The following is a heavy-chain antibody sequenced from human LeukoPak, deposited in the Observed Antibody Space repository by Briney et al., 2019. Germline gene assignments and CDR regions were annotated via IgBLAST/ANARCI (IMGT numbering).Heavy chain of an antibody. D-gene: IGHD3/OR15-3a*01. CDR2: ISYDGGKQ. J-gene: IGHJ4*02. CDR1: GFTFNSYD. CDR3: ARDQYDTWSRRGNFDS. Sequence: GGSLRLSCAASGFTFNSYDMHWVRQAPGKGLEWVAVISYDGGKQYYADSVKGRFTISRDNSKSTLYLQMNSLRAEDTAVFYCARDQYDTWSRRGNFDSWGQGTLVIVSS. V-gene: IGHV3-30*04.